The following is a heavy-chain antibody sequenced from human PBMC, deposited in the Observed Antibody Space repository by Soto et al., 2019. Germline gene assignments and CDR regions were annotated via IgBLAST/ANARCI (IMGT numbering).Heavy chain of an antibody. J-gene: IGHJ6*02. CDR1: GYTFTSYD. V-gene: IGHV1-8*01. Sequence: QVQLVQSGAEVKKPGASVKVSCKASGYTFTSYDINWVRQATGQGLELMGWMNPNSGNTGYAQQCQRRVNMTRNTSIRTAYMELSSLRSEDTAVYYCARWPDGYYYYGMDVWGQGTTVTLPS. CDR2: MNPNSGNT. CDR3: ARWPDGYYYYGMDV.